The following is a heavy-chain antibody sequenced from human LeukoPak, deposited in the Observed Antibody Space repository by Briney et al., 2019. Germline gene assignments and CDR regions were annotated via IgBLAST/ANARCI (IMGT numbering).Heavy chain of an antibody. Sequence: GGSLRLSCAASGFTFSSYAMSWVRQAPGKGLEWVSGISWNSGSIGYADSVKGRFTISRDNAKNSLYLQMNSLRAEDTALYYCAKDYGSGSYYYMDVWGKGTTVTISS. D-gene: IGHD3-10*01. CDR1: GFTFSSYA. V-gene: IGHV3-9*01. CDR2: ISWNSGSI. J-gene: IGHJ6*03. CDR3: AKDYGSGSYYYMDV.